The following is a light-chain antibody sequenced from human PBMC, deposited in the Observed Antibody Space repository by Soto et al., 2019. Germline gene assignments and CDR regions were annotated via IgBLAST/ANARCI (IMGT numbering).Light chain of an antibody. CDR1: SSDVGGYNY. CDR2: EVS. Sequence: QSVLTQPASVSGSPGQSITISCTGTSSDVGGYNYVSWYQQHPGKAPKLMIYEVSNRPSGVSNRFSGSKSGDTASLTISGLPADDEADYYCSSYTNSNTPVVFGGGTKLTVL. J-gene: IGLJ2*01. V-gene: IGLV2-14*01. CDR3: SSYTNSNTPVV.